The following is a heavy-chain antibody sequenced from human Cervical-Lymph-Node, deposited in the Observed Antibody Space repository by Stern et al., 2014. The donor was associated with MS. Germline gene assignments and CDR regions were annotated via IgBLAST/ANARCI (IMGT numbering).Heavy chain of an antibody. V-gene: IGHV1-2*02. D-gene: IGHD1-14*01. CDR2: INSNSGGP. CDR3: ARGGTSSCDY. Sequence: VQLLESGAEVKKPGASVKVSCKASGYTFTGYYMHWVRQAPGPGPEWMGWINSNSGGPTYAQKFQGRVTVTRDTSISTVYMELSRLRSDDTAVYYCARGGTSSCDYWGQGTLVTVSS. J-gene: IGHJ4*02. CDR1: GYTFTGYY.